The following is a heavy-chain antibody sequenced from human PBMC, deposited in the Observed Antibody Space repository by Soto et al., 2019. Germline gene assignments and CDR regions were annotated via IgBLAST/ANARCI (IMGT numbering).Heavy chain of an antibody. V-gene: IGHV1-24*01. CDR2: FDPEDGET. CDR3: ATVVPAAKSRYYYYMDV. CDR1: GYTLSELS. J-gene: IGHJ6*03. Sequence: VSVKVSCKVSGYTLSELSMHWVRQAPGKGLEWMGGFDPEDGETIYAQKFQGRVTMTEDTSTDTAYMELSSLRSEDTAVYYCATVVPAAKSRYYYYMDVWGKGTTVTVSS. D-gene: IGHD2-2*01.